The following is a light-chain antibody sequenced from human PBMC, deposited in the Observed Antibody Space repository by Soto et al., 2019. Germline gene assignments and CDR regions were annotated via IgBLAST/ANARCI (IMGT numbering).Light chain of an antibody. CDR3: QQYNNWPQLT. CDR2: GAS. J-gene: IGKJ4*01. Sequence: EIVMTQSPATLSVSPGERATLSCRASQSVSSNLAWYQQKPGQAPRLLIYGASTRATGIPARFSGSGSGTEFTPTFSSLQYEDFAVYYCQQYNNWPQLTFGGGTKVEIK. V-gene: IGKV3-15*01. CDR1: QSVSSN.